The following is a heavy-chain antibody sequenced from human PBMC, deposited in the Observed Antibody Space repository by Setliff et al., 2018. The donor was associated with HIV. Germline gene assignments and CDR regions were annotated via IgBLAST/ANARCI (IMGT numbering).Heavy chain of an antibody. V-gene: IGHV2-5*02. Sequence: SGPTLVNPTQTLTLTCTLSGSSLSTSGVGVGWIRQPPGKALEWLILIYWDDDKRYNPALRTRLTITKDTSKNQVVLTKTNMDPVDTATYCWVHARVTTGYHFYFDFWGQGPLVTVSS. CDR1: GSSLSTSGVG. D-gene: IGHD3-9*01. CDR3: VHARVTTGYHFYFDF. CDR2: IYWDDDK. J-gene: IGHJ4*02.